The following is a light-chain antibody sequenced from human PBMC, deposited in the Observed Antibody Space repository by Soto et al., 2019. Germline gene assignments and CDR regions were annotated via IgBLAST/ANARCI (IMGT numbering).Light chain of an antibody. CDR2: DTS. J-gene: IGKJ3*01. CDR1: QSVSSY. CDR3: QQRSNWLFA. V-gene: IGKV3-11*01. Sequence: EIVLTQSPATLSLSPGERDTLSCRASQSVSSYLAWYQQKPGQAPRLLIYDTSNRATGIPARFSGSGSGTDFTLTTSSLEPEGFAVYYFQQRSNWLFAFGPGTKVDIK.